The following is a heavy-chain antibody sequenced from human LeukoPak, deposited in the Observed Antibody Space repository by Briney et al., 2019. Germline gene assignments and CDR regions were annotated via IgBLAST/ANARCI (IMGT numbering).Heavy chain of an antibody. J-gene: IGHJ6*02. CDR3: ARDFDGGGMDV. V-gene: IGHV3-21*01. Sequence: GGSLRLSCAASGSTFSSYSMNWVRQAPGKGLEWVSSISSSSSYIYYADSVKGRFTISRDNAKNSLYLQMNSLRAEDTAVYYCARDFDGGGMDVWGQGTTVTVSS. D-gene: IGHD3-10*01. CDR1: GSTFSSYS. CDR2: ISSSSSYI.